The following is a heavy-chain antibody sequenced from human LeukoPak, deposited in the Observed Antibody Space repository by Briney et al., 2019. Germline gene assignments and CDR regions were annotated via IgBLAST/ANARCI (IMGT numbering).Heavy chain of an antibody. J-gene: IGHJ4*02. CDR2: INQDGGAK. CDR3: ARATTIAPETLDY. V-gene: IGHV3-7*01. D-gene: IGHD4-11*01. Sequence: GGSLRLSCAASGFTFSTYWMTWVRQAPGKGLEWVAHINQDGGAKNYVDFLKGRFTISRDNAKNSLFLQMNSLRADDTAVYYCARATTIAPETLDYWGQGTLVTVSS. CDR1: GFTFSTYW.